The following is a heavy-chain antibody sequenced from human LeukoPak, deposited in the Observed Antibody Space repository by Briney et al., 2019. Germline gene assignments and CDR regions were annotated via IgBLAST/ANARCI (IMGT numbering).Heavy chain of an antibody. CDR3: ARGMYDYVWGSYRSQAGFDP. D-gene: IGHD3-16*02. CDR2: IYYSGST. V-gene: IGHV4-39*07. CDR1: GASISSSTDY. Sequence: SETLSLTCTVSGASISSSTDYWGWIRQPPGKGLEWIANIYYSGSTYYNPSLKSRVTISVDTSKNQFSLKLSSVTAADTAVYYCARGMYDYVWGSYRSQAGFDPWGQGTLVTVSS. J-gene: IGHJ5*02.